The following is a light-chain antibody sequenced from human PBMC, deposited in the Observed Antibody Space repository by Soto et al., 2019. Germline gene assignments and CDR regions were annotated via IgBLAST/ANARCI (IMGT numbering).Light chain of an antibody. V-gene: IGKV3-20*01. CDR3: HHYANSIWT. CDR1: QSLDKNN. J-gene: IGKJ1*01. CDR2: GAS. Sequence: EIVLTQSPGTLSLSPGERVTLSCWASQSLDKNNLVWYQQKPGQSPRLLIYGASRRATGIPDRFSGSGSGTDFTLTISSLEAEDVAVYFCHHYANSIWTFGQGTKVEIK.